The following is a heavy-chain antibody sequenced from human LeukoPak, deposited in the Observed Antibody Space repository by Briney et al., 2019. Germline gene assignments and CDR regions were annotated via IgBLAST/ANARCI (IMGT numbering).Heavy chain of an antibody. J-gene: IGHJ4*02. CDR2: ISYDGSNK. CDR3: ARDLYTIFGVVSGSFDY. D-gene: IGHD3-3*01. Sequence: GRSLRLSCAASGFTFSSYAMHWVRQAPGKGLEWVAVISYDGSNKYYADSVKGRFTISRDNSKNTLYLQMNSLRAEDTAVYYCARDLYTIFGVVSGSFDYWGQGTLVTVSS. CDR1: GFTFSSYA. V-gene: IGHV3-30-3*01.